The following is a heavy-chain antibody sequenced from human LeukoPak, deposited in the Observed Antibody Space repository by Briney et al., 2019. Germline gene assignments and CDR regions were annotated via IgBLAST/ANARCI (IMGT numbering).Heavy chain of an antibody. Sequence: ASVKVSCKASGYTFTGYYIHWVRQAPGQGLEWMGWINPNSGGTSYAQKFQGRVTMTRDTSISTAYMELRSLTSDDTAVYYCARVKDLDFWGQGTPVTVSS. CDR2: INPNSGGT. V-gene: IGHV1-2*02. CDR1: GYTFTGYY. CDR3: ARVKDLDF. J-gene: IGHJ4*02. D-gene: IGHD2-15*01.